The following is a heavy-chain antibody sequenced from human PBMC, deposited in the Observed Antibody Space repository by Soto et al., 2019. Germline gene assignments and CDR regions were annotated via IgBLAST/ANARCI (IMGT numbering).Heavy chain of an antibody. Sequence: SETLSLTCAVSGYSISSSNWWGWIRQPPGKGLEWIGYIYYSGTTYYNPSLKSRVTMSVDTSKNQFSLKLTSVTAADTAVYYCARTYDGSGPNSGGYGFDIWGQGTMVTVSS. J-gene: IGHJ3*02. D-gene: IGHD3-22*01. CDR3: ARTYDGSGPNSGGYGFDI. V-gene: IGHV4-28*01. CDR1: GYSISSSNW. CDR2: IYYSGTT.